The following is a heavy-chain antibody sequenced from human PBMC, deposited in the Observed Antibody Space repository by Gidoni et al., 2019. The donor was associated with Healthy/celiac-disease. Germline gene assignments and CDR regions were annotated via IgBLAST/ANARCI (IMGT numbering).Heavy chain of an antibody. D-gene: IGHD3-10*01. V-gene: IGHV3-15*01. Sequence: EVQLVESGGGLVKPGGSLRLSCAASGFTFSNAWMSWVRQAPGKGLEWVGRIKSKTDGGTTDYAAPVKGRFTISRDDSKNTLYLQMNSLKTEDTAVYYCTTAGGVLWFGDTERGSEDWGQGTLVTVSS. CDR3: TTAGGVLWFGDTERGSED. CDR2: IKSKTDGGTT. CDR1: GFTFSNAW. J-gene: IGHJ4*02.